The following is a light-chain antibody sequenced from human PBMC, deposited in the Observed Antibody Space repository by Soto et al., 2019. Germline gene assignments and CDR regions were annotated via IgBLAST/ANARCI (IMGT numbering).Light chain of an antibody. CDR1: QSISSW. J-gene: IGKJ2*01. V-gene: IGKV1-5*03. CDR3: HQYNSYPGT. CDR2: KAS. Sequence: DIQMTQSPSTLSASVGDRVTITCRASQSISSWLAWYQQKPGKAPKLLIYKASSLESGVPSRFSGSGSGTEFTLSISSLQPDDFATYYCHQYNSYPGTFGQGTNLEI.